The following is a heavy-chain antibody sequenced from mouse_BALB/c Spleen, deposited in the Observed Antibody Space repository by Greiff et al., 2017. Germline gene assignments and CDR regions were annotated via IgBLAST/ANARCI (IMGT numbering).Heavy chain of an antibody. D-gene: IGHD3-1*01. CDR2: INPGSGGT. J-gene: IGHJ2*01. Sequence: VQLQQSGAELVRPGTSVKVSCKASGYAFTNYLIEWVKQRPGQGLEWIGVINPGSGGTNYNEKFKGKATLTADKSSSTAYMQLSSLTSDDSAVYFCARAARALDYWGQGTTLTVSS. CDR1: GYAFTNYL. V-gene: IGHV1-54*01. CDR3: ARAARALDY.